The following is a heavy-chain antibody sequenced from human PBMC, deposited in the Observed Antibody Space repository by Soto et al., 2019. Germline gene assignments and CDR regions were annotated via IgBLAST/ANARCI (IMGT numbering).Heavy chain of an antibody. V-gene: IGHV4-34*01. J-gene: IGHJ4*02. CDR1: SESLSGYY. CDR3: VGARGRLVGFDY. D-gene: IGHD1-26*01. Sequence: QVQLQQWGAGLLKPSETLSLTCAVNSESLSGYYWSWIRQSPGKGLGWIGEIDGSGNTNYSPSLSSRVAMSVDTSKNHFSLNLNSVSAADTAAYYCVGARGRLVGFDYWGQGTLVTVSS. CDR2: IDGSGNT.